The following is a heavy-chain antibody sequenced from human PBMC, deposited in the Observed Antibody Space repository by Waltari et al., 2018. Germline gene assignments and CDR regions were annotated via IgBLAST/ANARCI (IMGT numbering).Heavy chain of an antibody. Sequence: QVQLQESGPGLVKPSETLSLTCTVSGYSISRGYYWGLIRQPPGRGLEWIGSIYPSGSPYYNPSLKSRVTISVDTSKNQFSLKLSSVTAADTAVYYCARVEEYCSSTSCYTNFDYWGQGTLVTVSS. CDR3: ARVEEYCSSTSCYTNFDY. J-gene: IGHJ4*02. CDR2: IYPSGSP. V-gene: IGHV4-38-2*02. D-gene: IGHD2-2*02. CDR1: GYSISRGYY.